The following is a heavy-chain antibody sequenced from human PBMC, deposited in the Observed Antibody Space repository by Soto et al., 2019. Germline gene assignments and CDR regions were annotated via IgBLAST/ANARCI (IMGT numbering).Heavy chain of an antibody. D-gene: IGHD3-16*01. CDR2: IFPDDSDT. CDR3: FRGGVTSRTFDY. V-gene: IGHV5-51*01. J-gene: IGHJ4*02. Sequence: GESLKISCKASGYIIKNYWIGWVRQMPGQGLEWMGIIFPDDSDTRYSPSCEGHVTISVDKSISTAYVQWSSLKASDSAIYYCFRGGVTSRTFDYWGQGTLVTVSS. CDR1: GYIIKNYW.